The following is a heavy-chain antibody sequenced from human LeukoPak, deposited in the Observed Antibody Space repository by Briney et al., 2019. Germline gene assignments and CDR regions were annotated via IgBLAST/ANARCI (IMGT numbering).Heavy chain of an antibody. CDR1: GGSVSSGNYY. CDR3: SRSEAVYYGSGSSGTYYPHWFDP. D-gene: IGHD3-10*01. J-gene: IGHJ5*02. CDR2: IFYSGST. Sequence: SETLSLTCAVSGGSVSSGNYYWSWIRQPPGKGLEWIGYIFYSGSTKYNPSLQSRVTILRDTSKNQFSLKMTSVTAADTAVYYCSRSEAVYYGSGSSGTYYPHWFDPWGQGTLVIVSS. V-gene: IGHV4-61*01.